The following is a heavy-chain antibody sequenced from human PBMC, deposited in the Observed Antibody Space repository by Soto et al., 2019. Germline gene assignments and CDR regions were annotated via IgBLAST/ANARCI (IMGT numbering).Heavy chain of an antibody. J-gene: IGHJ6*02. CDR1: GVSFSNYY. Sequence: HVQVQQWGAGLLEPSETLSLTCAVSGVSFSNYYWTWIRQPPGKGLEWTGEMKRSGSSDYNPSLINRLTISVDPSKNQFSLKESTVTAADTAIYYCAGGRSTVRREPGDFIDCGMDVWGQGTTVTVSS. V-gene: IGHV4-34*01. CDR2: MKRSGSS. CDR3: AGGRSTVRREPGDFIDCGMDV. D-gene: IGHD1-1*01.